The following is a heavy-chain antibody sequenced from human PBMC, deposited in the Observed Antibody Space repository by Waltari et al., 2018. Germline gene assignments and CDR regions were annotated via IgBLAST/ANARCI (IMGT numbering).Heavy chain of an antibody. CDR2: INSIGTTI. J-gene: IGHJ6*04. CDR3: VRDGGVPGLDV. V-gene: IGHV3-48*03. Sequence: EQVVESGGGLVQPGGSLRLSCVGSGFTFSMYEMSWVRQAPGKGLEWVSYINSIGTTIYDADSVKGRFTTSRDDAKNSLYPQMNSLRVEDTAIYYCVRDGGVPGLDVWGRGTTVTVSS. D-gene: IGHD3-10*01. CDR1: GFTFSMYE.